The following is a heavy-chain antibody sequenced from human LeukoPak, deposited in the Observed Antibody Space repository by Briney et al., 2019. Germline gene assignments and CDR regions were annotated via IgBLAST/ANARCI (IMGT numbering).Heavy chain of an antibody. D-gene: IGHD3-10*01. CDR1: GGSFSGYY. J-gene: IGHJ4*02. CDR2: IYYSGST. CDR3: ARVPHYGSGRLDY. Sequence: PSETLSLTCAVYGGSFSGYYWSWIRQHPGKGLEWIGYIYYSGSTYYNPSLKSRVIISVDTSKNQFSLKLSSVTAADTAVYYCARVPHYGSGRLDYWGQGTLVTVSS. V-gene: IGHV4-31*11.